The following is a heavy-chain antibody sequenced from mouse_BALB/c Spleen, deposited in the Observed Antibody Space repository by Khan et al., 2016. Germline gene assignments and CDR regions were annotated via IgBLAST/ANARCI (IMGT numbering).Heavy chain of an antibody. D-gene: IGHD1-1*01. J-gene: IGHJ2*01. V-gene: IGHV3-2*02. CDR2: ISYSGSI. CDR1: GYSITSDYA. CDR3: ARSYYGSSYFDY. Sequence: EVQLQESGPGLVKPSQSLSLTCTVTGYSITSDYAWNWIRQFPGNKLEWMGYISYSGSICYNPSLKSRISITRDTSKNQFFLHMKSVTTEDTATFYCARSYYGSSYFDYWGQGTTLTVSS.